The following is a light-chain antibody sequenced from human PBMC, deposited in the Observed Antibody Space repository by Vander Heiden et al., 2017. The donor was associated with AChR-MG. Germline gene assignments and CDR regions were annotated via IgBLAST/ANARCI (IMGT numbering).Light chain of an antibody. CDR2: KAS. Sequence: DIQMTQSPSTLSASVGDRVTITCRASQSISDSLAWYQQKPGKAPKLLMYKASSLESGVPSRFSGSGSGTEFTLTISGLQPDDFASYYCQQYKTFSWTFGQGTKVDIK. CDR3: QQYKTFSWT. J-gene: IGKJ1*01. V-gene: IGKV1-5*03. CDR1: QSISDS.